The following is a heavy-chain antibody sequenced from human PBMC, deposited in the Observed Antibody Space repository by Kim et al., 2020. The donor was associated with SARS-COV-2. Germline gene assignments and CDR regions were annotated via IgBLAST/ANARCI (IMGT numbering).Heavy chain of an antibody. J-gene: IGHJ4*02. D-gene: IGHD5-18*01. Sequence: SETLSLTCAVYGGSFSGYYWSWIRQPPGKGLEWIGELNHSGSTNYNPSLKSRVTISVDTSKNQFSLKLSSVTAADTAVYYCARGSRGYSYGYDYWGQGTLVTVSS. V-gene: IGHV4-34*01. CDR2: LNHSGST. CDR3: ARGSRGYSYGYDY. CDR1: GGSFSGYY.